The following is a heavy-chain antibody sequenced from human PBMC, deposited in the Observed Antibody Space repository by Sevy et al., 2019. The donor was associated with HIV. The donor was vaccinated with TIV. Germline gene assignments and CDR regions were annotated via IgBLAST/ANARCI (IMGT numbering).Heavy chain of an antibody. Sequence: GGSLRLSCAASGFPFSNYAMSWVRQAPGKGLEWVSTLIGGRSRTYYADSVTGWFVISRDNCRNPLYLQMNSLRAEDTAIYYCAKRRVQSGLSGGGANFGMDVCGRGTTVTASS. D-gene: IGHD2-8*02. V-gene: IGHV3-23*01. CDR1: GFPFSNYA. CDR3: AKRRVQSGLSGGGANFGMDV. J-gene: IGHJ6*02. CDR2: LIGGRSRT.